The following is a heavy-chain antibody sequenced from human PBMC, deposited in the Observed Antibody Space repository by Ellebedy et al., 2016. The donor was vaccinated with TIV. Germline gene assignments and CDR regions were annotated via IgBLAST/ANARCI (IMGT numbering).Heavy chain of an antibody. Sequence: SVKGRFTISRDNSKNTLYLQMNSLRAEDTAVYYCAKRLPAPKRLEWLYYYYGMDVWGQGTTVTVSS. CDR3: AKRLPAPKRLEWLYYYYGMDV. V-gene: IGHV3-23*01. D-gene: IGHD3-3*01. J-gene: IGHJ6*02.